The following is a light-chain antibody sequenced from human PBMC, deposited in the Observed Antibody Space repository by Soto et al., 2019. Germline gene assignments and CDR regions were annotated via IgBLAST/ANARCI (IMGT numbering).Light chain of an antibody. Sequence: EIVLTQSPATLSLSPGERATLSCGASQSVSSSYLAWYGQKPGLAPSLLIYGGSESATGIPYRFSGSGSGTDFSLTISRLQAQDFAVEYCQQYGGSPGTFGQGTKVDIK. V-gene: IGKV3D-20*01. CDR1: QSVSSSY. CDR2: GGS. CDR3: QQYGGSPGT. J-gene: IGKJ1*01.